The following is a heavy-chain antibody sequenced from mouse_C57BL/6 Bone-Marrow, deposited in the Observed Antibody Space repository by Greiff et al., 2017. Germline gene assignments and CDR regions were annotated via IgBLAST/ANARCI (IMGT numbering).Heavy chain of an antibody. Sequence: EVQLQQSGPELVKPGASVKIPCKASGYTFTDYNMDWVKQSHGKSLEWIGDINPNNGGTIYNQKFKGKATLTVDKSSSTAYMELRSLTSEDTAVYYCARRVITTVVEVRFAYWGQGTLVTGSA. D-gene: IGHD1-1*01. CDR3: ARRVITTVVEVRFAY. CDR1: GYTFTDYN. J-gene: IGHJ3*01. CDR2: INPNNGGT. V-gene: IGHV1-18*01.